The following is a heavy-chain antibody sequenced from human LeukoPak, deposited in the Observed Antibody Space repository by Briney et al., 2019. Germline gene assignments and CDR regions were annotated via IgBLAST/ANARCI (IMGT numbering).Heavy chain of an antibody. CDR3: AKALYYDSAFGY. CDR1: GFTFSSYG. Sequence: PGGSLRLSCAASGFTFSSYGMHWVRQAPGKGLEWVAVISYDGSNKYYADSVKGRFTISRDNSKNTLYLQMNSLRAEDTAVYYCAKALYYDSAFGYWGQGTLVTVSS. CDR2: ISYDGSNK. V-gene: IGHV3-30*18. J-gene: IGHJ4*02. D-gene: IGHD3-22*01.